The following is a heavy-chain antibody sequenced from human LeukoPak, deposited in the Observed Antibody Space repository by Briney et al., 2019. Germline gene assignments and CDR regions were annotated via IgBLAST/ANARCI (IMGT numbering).Heavy chain of an antibody. CDR2: ISSSGSTI. Sequence: PGGSLRPSCAASGFTFSDYYMSWIRQAPGKGLEWVSYISSSGSTIYYADSVKGRFTISRDNAKNSLYLQMNSLRAEDTAVYYCARVVKGSSWWFAPWGQGTLVTVSS. CDR3: ARVVKGSSWWFAP. V-gene: IGHV3-11*01. CDR1: GFTFSDYY. J-gene: IGHJ5*02. D-gene: IGHD6-13*01.